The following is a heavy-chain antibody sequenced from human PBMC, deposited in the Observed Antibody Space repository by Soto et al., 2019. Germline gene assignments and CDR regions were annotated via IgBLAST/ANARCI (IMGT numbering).Heavy chain of an antibody. CDR3: AHRIAAPGRTLDY. Sequence: QITLKESGPTLVRPTQTLTLTCTVSGFSLSTDAVGVAWIRQPPGKALEWLALIYWNDEARYKSSLTNRLTIPKDTSKSQVVLTMPDMAPLGTPTYFGAHRIAAPGRTLDYWARESWSPSPQ. CDR1: GFSLSTDAVG. CDR2: IYWNDEA. D-gene: IGHD6-13*01. V-gene: IGHV2-5*01. J-gene: IGHJ4*02.